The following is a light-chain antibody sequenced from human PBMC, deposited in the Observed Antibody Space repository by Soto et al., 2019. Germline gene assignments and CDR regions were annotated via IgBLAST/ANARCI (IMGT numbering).Light chain of an antibody. CDR3: QQYNKWPQT. Sequence: EIVMTQSPDTLSVSPGERPTLSCKASQSVSSDLAWYQQKPGQAPRLLIYGASTRATGLPARFSAGGSGTEFTLAINSLQSEDSAVYYCQQYNKWPQTFGQGTKVEIK. CDR2: GAS. V-gene: IGKV3-15*01. CDR1: QSVSSD. J-gene: IGKJ1*01.